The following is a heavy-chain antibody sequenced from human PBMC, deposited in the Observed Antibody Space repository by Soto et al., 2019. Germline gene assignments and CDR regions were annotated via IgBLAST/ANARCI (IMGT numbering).Heavy chain of an antibody. CDR3: AKVRTPEPYYYYYGMDV. CDR2: ISGSGSST. CDR1: GFTFSNYA. V-gene: IGHV3-23*01. D-gene: IGHD1-26*01. Sequence: VQLLESGGGLEQPGGSLRVSCAASGFTFSNYAMSWVRQAPGKGLEWVSAISGSGSSTYYADSGKGRLTISRDNSKNKLYLQMNSLRAEDTAVYYCAKVRTPEPYYYYYGMDVWGQGTTVTVSS. J-gene: IGHJ6*02.